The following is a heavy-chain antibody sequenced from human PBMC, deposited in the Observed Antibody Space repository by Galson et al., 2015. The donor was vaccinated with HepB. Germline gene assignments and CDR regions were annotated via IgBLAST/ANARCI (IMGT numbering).Heavy chain of an antibody. CDR3: ARDSGSYYYGA. CDR1: GGTFSSYA. D-gene: IGHD1-26*01. Sequence: SVKVSCKASGGTFSSYAISWVRQAPGQGLEWMGRIIPILGIANYAQKFQGRVTITADKSTSTAYMELSSLRSEDTAVYYCARDSGSYYYGAWGQGTLVTVSS. V-gene: IGHV1-69*04. CDR2: IIPILGIA. J-gene: IGHJ4*02.